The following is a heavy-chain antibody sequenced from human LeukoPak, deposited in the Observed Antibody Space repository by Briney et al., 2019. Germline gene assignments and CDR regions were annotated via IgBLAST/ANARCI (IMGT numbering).Heavy chain of an antibody. CDR1: GFTFSSYG. CDR3: ARGYGGETALVYYYYYYMDV. Sequence: GGSLRLSCAASGFTFSSYGMYWVRQAPGKGLEWVANIKQDGSEKYYVDSVKGRFTISRDNAKNSLYLQMNSLRDEDTAVYYCARGYGGETALVYYYYYYMDVWGIGTTVTVSS. D-gene: IGHD5-18*01. V-gene: IGHV3-7*01. J-gene: IGHJ6*03. CDR2: IKQDGSEK.